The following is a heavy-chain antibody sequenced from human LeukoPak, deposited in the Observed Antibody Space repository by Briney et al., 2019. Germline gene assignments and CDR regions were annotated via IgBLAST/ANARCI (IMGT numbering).Heavy chain of an antibody. D-gene: IGHD2-15*01. CDR1: GGSISSYY. Sequence: SETLSLTCTVSGGSISSYYWSWIRQPPGKGLEWIGYIYYSGSTNYNPSLKSRVTISVDTSKNQFSLKLSSVTAADTAVYYCARVSGYCSGGSCSDPNFDCWGQGTLVTVSS. V-gene: IGHV4-59*01. CDR3: ARVSGYCSGGSCSDPNFDC. J-gene: IGHJ4*02. CDR2: IYYSGST.